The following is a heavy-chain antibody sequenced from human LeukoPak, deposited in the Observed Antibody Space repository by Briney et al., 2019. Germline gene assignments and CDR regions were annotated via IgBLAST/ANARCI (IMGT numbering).Heavy chain of an antibody. CDR1: GFTFRVYA. CDR2: VSYDETNK. J-gene: IGHJ4*02. D-gene: IGHD3-10*01. Sequence: GGSLRLSCAPSGFTFRVYAVHWVRQAPGRGLEWVAVVSYDETNKYYTDSVKGRFTISRDNSKNTVYLQMTNLRAEDTALYYCARDRSLSSFGELFLWGQGTLVTVSS. CDR3: ARDRSLSSFGELFL. V-gene: IGHV3-30*10.